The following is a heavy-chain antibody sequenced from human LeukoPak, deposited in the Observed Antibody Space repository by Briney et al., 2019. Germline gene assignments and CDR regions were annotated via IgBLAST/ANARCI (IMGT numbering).Heavy chain of an antibody. J-gene: IGHJ5*02. CDR1: GYTFTGYY. CDR2: INPNSGGT. D-gene: IGHD3-3*01. V-gene: IGHV1-2*02. Sequence: GASMKVSCKASGYTFTGYYMHWVRQAPGQGLEWMGWINPNSGGTNYAQKFQGRVTMTRDTSISTAYMELSRLRSDDTAVYYCARDTGITIFGVVTREYNWFDPWGQGTLVTVSS. CDR3: ARDTGITIFGVVTREYNWFDP.